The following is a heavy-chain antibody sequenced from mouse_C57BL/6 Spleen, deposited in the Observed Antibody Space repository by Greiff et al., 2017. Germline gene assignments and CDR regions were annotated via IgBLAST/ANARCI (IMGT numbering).Heavy chain of an antibody. CDR3: ARRDYDVPAWFAY. J-gene: IGHJ3*01. D-gene: IGHD2-4*01. CDR2: IHPNSGST. CDR1: GYTFTSYW. V-gene: IGHV1-64*01. Sequence: QVQLQQSGAELVKPGASVKLSCKASGYTFTSYWMHWVKQRPGQGLEWIGMIHPNSGSTNYNEKFKSKATLTVDKSASTAYMQLSSLTSEDSAVYYCARRDYDVPAWFAYWGQGTLVTVSA.